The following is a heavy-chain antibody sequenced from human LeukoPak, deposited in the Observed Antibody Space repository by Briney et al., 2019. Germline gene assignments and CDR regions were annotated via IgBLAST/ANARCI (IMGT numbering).Heavy chain of an antibody. D-gene: IGHD2-8*01. J-gene: IGHJ5*02. CDR1: GGSFSGYY. Sequence: SETLSLTCAVYGGSFSGYYWSWIRQPPGKGLEWIGEVNHSGSTNYNPSLKSRVTISVDTSKNQFSLKLSSVTAADTAVYYCARHPWYAQFTSWGQGTLVTVSS. CDR3: ARHPWYAQFTS. CDR2: VNHSGST. V-gene: IGHV4-34*01.